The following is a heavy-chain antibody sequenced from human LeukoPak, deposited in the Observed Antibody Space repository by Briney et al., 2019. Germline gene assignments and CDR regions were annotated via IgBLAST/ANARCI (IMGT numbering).Heavy chain of an antibody. J-gene: IGHJ6*03. CDR3: ARDHGYYGSGSPTYYYYYMDV. CDR1: GGSISSSSYY. D-gene: IGHD3-10*01. Sequence: PSETLSLTCTVSGGSISSSSYYWGWIRQPAGKGLEWIVRIYTSGSTNYNPSLKSRVTMSVDTSKNQFSLKLSSVTAADTAVYYCARDHGYYGSGSPTYYYYYMDVWGKGTTVNVSS. V-gene: IGHV4-61*02. CDR2: IYTSGST.